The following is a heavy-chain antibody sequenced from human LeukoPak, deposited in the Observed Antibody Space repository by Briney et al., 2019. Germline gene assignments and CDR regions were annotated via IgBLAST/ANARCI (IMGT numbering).Heavy chain of an antibody. V-gene: IGHV4-30-2*03. D-gene: IGHD6-13*01. Sequence: PSETLSLTCTVSGYAITSGGFSWNWIRQPPGKGLEWIGGIYDRGPAYYNPSLKSRFTISVDRPKNQFFLNVTSLTAADTAVYYCARHARRQQPRGGEIDYWGQGTLVTVSS. CDR1: GYAITSGGFS. J-gene: IGHJ4*02. CDR2: IYDRGPA. CDR3: ARHARRQQPRGGEIDY.